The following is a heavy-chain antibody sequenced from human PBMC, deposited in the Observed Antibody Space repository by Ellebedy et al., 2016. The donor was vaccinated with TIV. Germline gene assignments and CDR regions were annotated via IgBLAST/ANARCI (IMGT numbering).Heavy chain of an antibody. V-gene: IGHV4-39*01. CDR2: IYYSGST. J-gene: IGHJ3*02. CDR1: GDSTSSSSYF. CDR3: ASERSQDNAFDI. Sequence: SETLSLXXTVPGDSTSSSSYFWVWIRQPPGQGLEWIGAIYYSGSTYYNPSLKSRVTISADTSKNQFSLKLSSVTAADTAVYYCASERSQDNAFDIWGQGTMVTVSS.